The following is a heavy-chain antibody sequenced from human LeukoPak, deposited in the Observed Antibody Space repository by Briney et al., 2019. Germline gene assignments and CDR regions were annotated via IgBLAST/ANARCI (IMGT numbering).Heavy chain of an antibody. CDR1: GGSISSGSYY. D-gene: IGHD6-13*01. Sequence: SETLSLTCTVSGGSISSGSYYWSWIRQPAGKGLEWIGRIYTSGSTDYNPSLKSRVTISVDTSKNQFSLKLSSVTAADTAVYYCAREAEKQQGGYYFDYWGQGTLVTVSS. CDR2: IYTSGST. CDR3: AREAEKQQGGYYFDY. J-gene: IGHJ4*02. V-gene: IGHV4-61*02.